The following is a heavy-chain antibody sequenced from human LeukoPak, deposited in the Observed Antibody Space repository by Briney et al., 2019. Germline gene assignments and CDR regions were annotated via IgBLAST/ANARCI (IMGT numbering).Heavy chain of an antibody. Sequence: GGSLRLSCEASGFSFSSYGMSWVRQAPGKGLEWVSGIIDTGRSRFYIDSVKGRFTISRDNSKNTLYLQMNSLRAEDTAIYYCAKDHCTSTNCFAGFDYWGQGALVTVSS. V-gene: IGHV3-23*01. J-gene: IGHJ4*02. CDR3: AKDHCTSTNCFAGFDY. CDR2: IIDTGRSR. CDR1: GFSFSSYG. D-gene: IGHD2-2*01.